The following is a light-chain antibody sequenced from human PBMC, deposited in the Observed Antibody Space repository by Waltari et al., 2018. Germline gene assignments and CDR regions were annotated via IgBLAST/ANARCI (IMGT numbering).Light chain of an antibody. J-gene: IGKJ2*02. V-gene: IGKV1-39*01. CDR2: AAS. Sequence: DIQMTQSPSSLSASVGDRVTITCRASQSISSVLNWYQQKPGKAPKLLIYAASSLQSGVPSRFSGSGSGTDFTLTINSLQPEDFATYYCQQSYSDSRTFGQGTKLEIK. CDR1: QSISSV. CDR3: QQSYSDSRT.